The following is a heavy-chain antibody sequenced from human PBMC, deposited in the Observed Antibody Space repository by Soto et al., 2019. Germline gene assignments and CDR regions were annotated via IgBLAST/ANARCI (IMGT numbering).Heavy chain of an antibody. V-gene: IGHV4-31*03. CDR2: IFHSGST. CDR3: VRGGIAGHWFDP. D-gene: IGHD2-21*01. Sequence: SETLSLTCSVSRAFINSGGFYYSWIRQPPGKGLEWLGYIFHSGSTLYNPSLRGRLTLSADTSRNQLSLYLTSVTAADTAVYYCVRGGIAGHWFDPWGQGIPVTVSS. CDR1: RAFINSGGFY. J-gene: IGHJ5*02.